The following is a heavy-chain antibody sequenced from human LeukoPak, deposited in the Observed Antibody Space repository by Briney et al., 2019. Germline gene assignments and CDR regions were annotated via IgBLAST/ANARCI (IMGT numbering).Heavy chain of an antibody. Sequence: ASVKVSCKASGYTFTGYYMHWVRQAPGQGLEWMGWINPNSGGTNYAQKFQGRVTMTRDTSISTAYMELRRLRSDDTAVYYCARDYNDYGDSDAFDIWGQGTMVTVSS. V-gene: IGHV1-2*02. CDR2: INPNSGGT. CDR1: GYTFTGYY. CDR3: ARDYNDYGDSDAFDI. J-gene: IGHJ3*02. D-gene: IGHD4-17*01.